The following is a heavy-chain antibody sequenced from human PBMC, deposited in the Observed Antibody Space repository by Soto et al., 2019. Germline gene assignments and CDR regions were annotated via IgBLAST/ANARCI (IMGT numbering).Heavy chain of an antibody. D-gene: IGHD3-3*01. Sequence: GGSLRLSCAASGFTFSSYAMSWVRQAPGKGLEWVSAISGSGGSTYYADSVKGRFTISRDNSKNTLYLQMNSLRAEDTAVYYCAKDLEFEVYYYGMDVWGQGTTVTVSS. CDR2: ISGSGGST. V-gene: IGHV3-23*01. CDR3: AKDLEFEVYYYGMDV. J-gene: IGHJ6*02. CDR1: GFTFSSYA.